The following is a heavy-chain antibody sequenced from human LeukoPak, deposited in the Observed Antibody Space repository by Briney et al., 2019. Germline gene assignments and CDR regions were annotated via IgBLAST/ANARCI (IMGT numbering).Heavy chain of an antibody. CDR3: ARGPHYDFWSGYYTDWFDP. V-gene: IGHV3-11*06. D-gene: IGHD3-3*01. CDR2: ISSSSSYI. CDR1: GFTFSDYY. Sequence: GGSLRLSCAASGFTFSDYYMSWIRQAPGKGLEWVSSISSSSSYIYYADSVKGRFTISRDNAKNSLYLQMNSLRAEDTAVYYCARGPHYDFWSGYYTDWFDPWGQGTLVTVSS. J-gene: IGHJ5*02.